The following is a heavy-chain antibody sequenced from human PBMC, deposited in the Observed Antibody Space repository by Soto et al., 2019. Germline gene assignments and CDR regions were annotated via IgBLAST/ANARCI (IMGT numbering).Heavy chain of an antibody. D-gene: IGHD2-8*01. CDR2: ISYDGSNK. CDR3: EWTTDYGMDV. V-gene: IGHV3-30*03. CDR1: GFTFSSYD. Sequence: QVQLVESGGGVVQPGRSLRLSCAASGFTFSSYDMHWVRQAPGKGLEWVAVISYDGSNKYYADSVKGRFTISRDNSKNTLYLQMNSLRAEDPAVYYCEWTTDYGMDVWGQGTTVTVSS. J-gene: IGHJ6*02.